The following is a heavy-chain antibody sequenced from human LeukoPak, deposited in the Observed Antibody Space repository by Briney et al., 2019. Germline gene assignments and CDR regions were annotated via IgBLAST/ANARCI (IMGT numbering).Heavy chain of an antibody. CDR2: IIPIFGTA. J-gene: IGHJ5*02. D-gene: IGHD6-6*01. Sequence: SVKVSCKASGGTFSSYAISWVRQAPGQGLEWMGGIIPIFGTANYAQKFQGRVTITADESTSTAYMELSSLRSEDTAVYYCARDLTPIAAPQLCFDPWGQGTLVTVSS. CDR1: GGTFSSYA. CDR3: ARDLTPIAAPQLCFDP. V-gene: IGHV1-69*13.